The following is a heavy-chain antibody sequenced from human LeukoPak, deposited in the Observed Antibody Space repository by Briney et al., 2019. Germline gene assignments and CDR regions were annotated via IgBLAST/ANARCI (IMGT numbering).Heavy chain of an antibody. J-gene: IGHJ6*02. V-gene: IGHV3-7*05. D-gene: IGHD1-26*01. CDR1: AFTFRTYW. CDR2: IKPDGSEK. Sequence: PGGSLILSCAASAFTFRTYWMSWVRQAPGKGLEWVAMIKPDGSEKYYVDSVKGLFTISRDNANNSLYLQMTSLRAEDTAVYYCTRDASGDTNSGPRMDVWGQGTTVTVSS. CDR3: TRDASGDTNSGPRMDV.